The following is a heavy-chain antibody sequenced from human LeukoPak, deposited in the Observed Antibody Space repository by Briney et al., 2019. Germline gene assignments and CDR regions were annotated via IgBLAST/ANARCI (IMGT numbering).Heavy chain of an antibody. CDR3: ARRETGAFDI. Sequence: SSYAISWVRQAPGQGLEWMGRTYCRSKWYIDYAVSVKSRITINPDTSKNQFSLQLNSMTPEDTAVYYRARRETGAFDIWGQGAMVTVSS. CDR2: TYCRSKWYI. J-gene: IGHJ3*02. V-gene: IGHV6-1*01. CDR1: SSYA.